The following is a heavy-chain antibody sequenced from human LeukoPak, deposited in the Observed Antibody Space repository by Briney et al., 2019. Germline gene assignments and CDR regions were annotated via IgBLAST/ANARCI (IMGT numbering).Heavy chain of an antibody. CDR2: ISGSGGST. Sequence: PGGSLRLSCAASGFTFSSYAMSWVRQAPGKGLEWGSAISGSGGSTYYTDSVKGRFTTSRDHSKTTLYLQMNSLTAEDTAVYYYAKDPSPPHYDFWSCLFDYWGQGTLVTVSS. CDR3: AKDPSPPHYDFWSCLFDY. V-gene: IGHV3-23*01. CDR1: GFTFSSYA. D-gene: IGHD3-3*01. J-gene: IGHJ4*02.